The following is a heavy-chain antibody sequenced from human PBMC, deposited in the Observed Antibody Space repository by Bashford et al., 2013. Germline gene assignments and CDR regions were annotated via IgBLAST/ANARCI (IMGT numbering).Heavy chain of an antibody. D-gene: IGHD6-19*01. J-gene: IGHJ5*02. CDR1: GGTFSSYA. CDR3: ARGALSSSGWYANWFDP. CDR2: IIPIFGTA. Sequence: SVKVSCKASGGTFSSYAISWVRQALDKGLMDGGIIPIFGTANYAQKFQGRVTITADESTSTAYMELSSLRSEDTAVYYCARGALSSSGWYANWFDPWGQGTLVTVSS. V-gene: IGHV1-69*13.